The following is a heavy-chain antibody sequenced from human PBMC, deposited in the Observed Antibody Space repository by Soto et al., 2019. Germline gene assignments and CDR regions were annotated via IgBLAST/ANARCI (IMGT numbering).Heavy chain of an antibody. J-gene: IGHJ5*02. CDR3: ASARHIGP. CDR1: GFTFSNYW. V-gene: IGHV3-7*01. Sequence: EVQLVESGGDLVQPGGSLRLSCAASGFTFSNYWMSWVRQAPGKGLEWVANIKQDGSERNYLDSVKGRFTISRDNAENSLYLQMNSPRVEDTAVYYCASARHIGPWGQGTLVTVSS. D-gene: IGHD2-21*01. CDR2: IKQDGSER.